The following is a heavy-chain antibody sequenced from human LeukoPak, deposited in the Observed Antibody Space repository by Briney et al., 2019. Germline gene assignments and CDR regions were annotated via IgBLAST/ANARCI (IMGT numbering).Heavy chain of an antibody. Sequence: PSETLSLTCAVSGDSISSGGHYWNWIRQRPGNGLEWIGYIFHTGTTYYNPSLKSRVTISVDTSKNQFSLKLSSVTAADTAVYYCARHTPYSGSYYGSKLVSYYYYMDVWGKGTTVTVSS. J-gene: IGHJ6*03. D-gene: IGHD1-26*01. CDR3: ARHTPYSGSYYGSKLVSYYYYMDV. V-gene: IGHV4-31*11. CDR1: GDSISSGGHY. CDR2: IFHTGTT.